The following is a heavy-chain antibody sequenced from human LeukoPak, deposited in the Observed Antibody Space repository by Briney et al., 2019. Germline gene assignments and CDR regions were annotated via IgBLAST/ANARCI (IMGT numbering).Heavy chain of an antibody. J-gene: IGHJ4*02. Sequence: GGSLRLPCAASGFAFSSCAIYWVRQAPGKGLEWVSVISGSGATTYYADSVKGRFTISRDNSMNTLYLQMNSLRAEDTAVYYCAKDWRFGELSRNFDYWGQGTLVTVSS. CDR2: ISGSGATT. D-gene: IGHD3-10*01. CDR3: AKDWRFGELSRNFDY. V-gene: IGHV3-23*01. CDR1: GFAFSSCA.